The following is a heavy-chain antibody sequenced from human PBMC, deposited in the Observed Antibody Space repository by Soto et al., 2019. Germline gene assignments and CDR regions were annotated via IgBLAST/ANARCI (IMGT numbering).Heavy chain of an antibody. CDR1: GYSFTSYW. CDR3: ARLEVYYDSSGYYYASSAEYFQH. Sequence: RGESLKISCKGSGYSFTSYWIGWVRQMPGKGLEWMGIIYPGDSDTRYSPSFQGQVTISADKSISTAYLQWSSLKASDTAMYYCARLEVYYDSSGYYYASSAEYFQHWGQGTLVTVSS. J-gene: IGHJ1*01. V-gene: IGHV5-51*01. D-gene: IGHD3-22*01. CDR2: IYPGDSDT.